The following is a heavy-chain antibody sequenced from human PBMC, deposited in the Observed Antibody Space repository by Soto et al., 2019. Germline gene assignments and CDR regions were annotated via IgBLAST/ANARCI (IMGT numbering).Heavy chain of an antibody. CDR3: ARVPEIVVVPAAIPTSDYGMDV. CDR1: GGTFSSYA. CDR2: IIPIFGTA. Sequence: GASVKVSCKASGGTFSSYAISWVRQAPGQGLEWMGGIIPIFGTANYAQKFQGRATITADESTSTAYMELSSLRSEDTDVYYCARVPEIVVVPAAIPTSDYGMDVWGQGTTVTVSS. J-gene: IGHJ6*02. D-gene: IGHD2-2*01. V-gene: IGHV1-69*13.